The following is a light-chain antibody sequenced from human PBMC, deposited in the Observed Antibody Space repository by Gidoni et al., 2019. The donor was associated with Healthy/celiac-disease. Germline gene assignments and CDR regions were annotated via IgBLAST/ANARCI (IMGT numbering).Light chain of an antibody. Sequence: EIVLTQSPGTLSLSPGERATLSCRASQSVSSSYLAWYQHKPGQATRLLIYGASRRAPGIPDRFSGRVSGTDFTLTISSLEPADFAVYSCQPYGSSPLTVGPGTKVDIK. CDR2: GAS. V-gene: IGKV3-20*01. CDR3: QPYGSSPLT. J-gene: IGKJ3*01. CDR1: QSVSSSY.